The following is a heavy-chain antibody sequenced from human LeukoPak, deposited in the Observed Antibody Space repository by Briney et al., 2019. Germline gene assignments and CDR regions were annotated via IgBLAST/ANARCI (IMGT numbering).Heavy chain of an antibody. D-gene: IGHD6-13*01. Sequence: SETLSLTCAVYGGSFSGYYWSWIRLPPGKGLEWIGEINHSGSTNYNPSLKGRVTISVDTSKNQFSLKLSSVTAADTAVYYCARGAKGYRQQLVQYYFDYWGQGTLVTVSS. CDR2: INHSGST. CDR1: GGSFSGYY. V-gene: IGHV4-34*01. J-gene: IGHJ4*02. CDR3: ARGAKGYRQQLVQYYFDY.